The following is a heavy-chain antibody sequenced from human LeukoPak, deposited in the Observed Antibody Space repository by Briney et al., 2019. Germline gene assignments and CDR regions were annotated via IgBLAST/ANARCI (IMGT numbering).Heavy chain of an antibody. CDR3: ARDQSGYNSFYFDY. CDR2: ISSSGSTI. V-gene: IGHV3-11*04. D-gene: IGHD5-24*01. J-gene: IGHJ4*02. Sequence: GGSLRLSCAASGFTFSDYYMSWIRQAPGKGLEWVSYISSSGSTIYYADSVKGRFTTSRDNAKNSLYLQMNSLRAEDTAVYYCARDQSGYNSFYFDYWGQGTLVTVSS. CDR1: GFTFSDYY.